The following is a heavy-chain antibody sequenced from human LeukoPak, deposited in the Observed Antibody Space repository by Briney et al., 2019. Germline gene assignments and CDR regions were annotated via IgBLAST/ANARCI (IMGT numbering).Heavy chain of an antibody. D-gene: IGHD4-17*01. CDR2: MNPNSGNT. CDR3: ARLTEDDYDDYRDY. Sequence: ASVKVSCKASGYTFTSYDINWVRQAPGRGLEWMGWMNPNSGNTGYAQKFQGRVTMTRNTSISTAYMELSSLRSEDTAVYYCARLTEDDYDDYRDYWGQGTLVTVSS. J-gene: IGHJ4*02. CDR1: GYTFTSYD. V-gene: IGHV1-8*01.